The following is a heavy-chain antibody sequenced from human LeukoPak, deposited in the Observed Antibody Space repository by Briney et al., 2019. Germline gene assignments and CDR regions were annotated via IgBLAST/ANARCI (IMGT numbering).Heavy chain of an antibody. CDR3: ARESCSGGSCYFGY. J-gene: IGHJ4*02. Sequence: ASVKVSCKASGYTFTGYYMHWVRQAPGQGLEWMGWINPNSGGTNYAQKFQGRVTMTRDTSISTAYMELSRLRSDDTAVYYCARESCSGGSCYFGYWGQGTLVTVSS. CDR1: GYTFTGYY. V-gene: IGHV1-2*02. CDR2: INPNSGGT. D-gene: IGHD2-15*01.